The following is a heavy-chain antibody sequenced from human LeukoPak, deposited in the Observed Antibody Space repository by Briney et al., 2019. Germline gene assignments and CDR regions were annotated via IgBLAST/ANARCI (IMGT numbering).Heavy chain of an antibody. J-gene: IGHJ4*02. CDR1: GGSISNYY. D-gene: IGHD6-19*01. CDR3: ARGRAVAEY. V-gene: IGHV4-4*07. CDR2: INTSGST. Sequence: PSETLSLTCTVSGGSISNYYWSWTRQPAGKGLEWIGRINTSGSTNYNPSLKSRVTMSADTSKNQFSLQLSSVTATDTAVYYCARGRAVAEYWGQGTLVTVSS.